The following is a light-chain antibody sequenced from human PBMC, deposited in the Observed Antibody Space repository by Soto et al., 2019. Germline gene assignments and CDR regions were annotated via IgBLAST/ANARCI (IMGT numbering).Light chain of an antibody. Sequence: DIQMTQSPSSLSASVGDRVTITCQASQDISNYLNWYQQKPGKAPKLLIYDASNLETGAPSRFSGSGSGTDFTFTISSLQPEDIATYYCQQYDNLPPYTFGPGTKLEIK. J-gene: IGKJ2*01. CDR2: DAS. CDR3: QQYDNLPPYT. CDR1: QDISNY. V-gene: IGKV1-33*01.